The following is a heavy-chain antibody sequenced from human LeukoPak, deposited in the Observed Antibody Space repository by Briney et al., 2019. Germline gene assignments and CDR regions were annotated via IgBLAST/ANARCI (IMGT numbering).Heavy chain of an antibody. CDR2: IHTSGTT. Sequence: SETLSLTCTVSGASISSYYWRWLRQPAGKGLEWLGRIHTSGTTNYNPSLKSRVTILVDKSKNQFSLKLTSVTAADTAVYYCARDSPPCDSSGCFLWGQGALVTVSS. J-gene: IGHJ4*02. CDR1: GASISSYY. V-gene: IGHV4-4*07. CDR3: ARDSPPCDSSGCFL. D-gene: IGHD3-22*01.